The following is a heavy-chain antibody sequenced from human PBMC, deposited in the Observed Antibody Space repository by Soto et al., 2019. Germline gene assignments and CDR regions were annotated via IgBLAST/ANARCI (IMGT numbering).Heavy chain of an antibody. J-gene: IGHJ4*02. Sequence: SETLSLTCTVSGGSISSYYWSWIRQPPGKGLEWIGYIYYSGSTNYNPSLKSRVTISVDTSKNQFSLKLSSVTAADTAVYYCARVDDSSSGLDYWGQGTLVTVSS. CDR2: IYYSGST. V-gene: IGHV4-59*01. CDR1: GGSISSYY. D-gene: IGHD6-6*01. CDR3: ARVDDSSSGLDY.